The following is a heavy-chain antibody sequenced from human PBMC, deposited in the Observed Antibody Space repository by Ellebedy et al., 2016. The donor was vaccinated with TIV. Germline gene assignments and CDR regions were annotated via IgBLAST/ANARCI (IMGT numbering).Heavy chain of an antibody. CDR3: ARDGAFRDQRSGGGLRWYQLLNYNWFDP. J-gene: IGHJ5*02. Sequence: SVKVSXXASGYTFTSYAISWVRQAPGQGLEWMGGIIPIFGTANYAQKFQGRVTITADKSTSTAYMELSSLRSEDTAVYYCARDGAFRDQRSGGGLRWYQLLNYNWFDPWGQGTLVTVSS. V-gene: IGHV1-69*06. CDR2: IIPIFGTA. D-gene: IGHD2-2*01. CDR1: GYTFTSYA.